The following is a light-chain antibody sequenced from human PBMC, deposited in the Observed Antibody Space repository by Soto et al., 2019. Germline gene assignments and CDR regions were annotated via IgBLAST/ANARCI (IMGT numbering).Light chain of an antibody. J-gene: IGKJ4*01. Sequence: EIVLTQSPATLSLSPGERATLSCRASQSVGTSLAWYQQKSGQAPRLLFYESSNRATYIPARFSASGSGTDFTLTISGLEPEDFAVYYCQQRGVRPLTFGGGTKVEIK. CDR1: QSVGTS. CDR2: ESS. V-gene: IGKV3-11*01. CDR3: QQRGVRPLT.